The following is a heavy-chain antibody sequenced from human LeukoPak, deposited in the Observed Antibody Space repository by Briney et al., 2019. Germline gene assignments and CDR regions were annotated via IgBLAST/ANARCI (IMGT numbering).Heavy chain of an antibody. Sequence: GGSLRLSCAASGFTFSTYSMNWVRQAPGKGLEWVSYISSSSSTIYYADSVKGRFTISRDNAKSSLYLQMNSLRAEDTAVYYCARGSTYYDSSGQVPFDYWGQGTLVTVSS. V-gene: IGHV3-48*01. CDR1: GFTFSTYS. D-gene: IGHD3-22*01. CDR3: ARGSTYYDSSGQVPFDY. CDR2: ISSSSSTI. J-gene: IGHJ4*02.